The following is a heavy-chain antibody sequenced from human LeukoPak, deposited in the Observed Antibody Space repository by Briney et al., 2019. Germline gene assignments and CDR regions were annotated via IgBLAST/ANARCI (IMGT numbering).Heavy chain of an antibody. Sequence: GGSLRLSCTASGFTFSTYWMHWVRQAPGKGLVWVSLINSDGSYTDFADSVKGRFTISRDNAQSTLYLQMNSLRAEDTAVYYCATELRESGASSRNAFDIWGQGTVVSVPS. CDR3: ATELRESGASSRNAFDI. CDR2: INSDGSYT. CDR1: GFTFSTYW. V-gene: IGHV3-74*01. J-gene: IGHJ3*02. D-gene: IGHD2-15*01.